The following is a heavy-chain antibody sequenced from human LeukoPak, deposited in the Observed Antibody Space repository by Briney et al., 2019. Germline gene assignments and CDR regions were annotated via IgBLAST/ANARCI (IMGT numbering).Heavy chain of an antibody. Sequence: GGSLRLSCTVSGFSISTYVMNWVRQAPGKGLEWVSAVSGRTDDTVYADSVKGRFTISRDSSKKTVYLQMNSLRVEDTAIYYCVKRGGSNGWGAFDIWGQGTMVTVSS. J-gene: IGHJ3*02. CDR1: GFSISTYV. V-gene: IGHV3-23*01. CDR2: VSGRTDDT. D-gene: IGHD6-19*01. CDR3: VKRGGSNGWGAFDI.